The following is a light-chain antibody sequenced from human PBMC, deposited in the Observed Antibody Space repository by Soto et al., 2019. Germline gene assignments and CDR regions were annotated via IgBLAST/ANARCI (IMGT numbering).Light chain of an antibody. CDR2: AAS. CDR1: QDINNR. CDR3: LQVNNFPRT. Sequence: DIQMTQAPSSVSASVGDRVTITCRASQDINNRVAWFQQRPGRAPKYLIQAASILQSGFPSRFRATGSATDFTLTIDSLQPEDFATSYCLQVNNFPRTFGQGTKLESK. V-gene: IGKV1-12*01. J-gene: IGKJ1*01.